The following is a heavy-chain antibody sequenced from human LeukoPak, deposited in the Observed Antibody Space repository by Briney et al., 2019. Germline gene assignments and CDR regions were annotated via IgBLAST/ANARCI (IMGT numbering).Heavy chain of an antibody. D-gene: IGHD3-3*01. CDR1: GGSISSYY. CDR2: IYTSGST. J-gene: IGHJ6*03. Sequence: SETLSLTCTVSGGSISSYYWSWIRQPAGKGLEWIGRIYTSGSTNYNPSLKSRVTMSVDTSKNQFSLKLSSVTAADTAVYYCAREDVLRFLEWSMDVWGKGTTVTVSS. V-gene: IGHV4-4*07. CDR3: AREDVLRFLEWSMDV.